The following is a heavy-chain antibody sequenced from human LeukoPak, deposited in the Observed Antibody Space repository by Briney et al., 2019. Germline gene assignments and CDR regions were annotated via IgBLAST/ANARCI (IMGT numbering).Heavy chain of an antibody. Sequence: GGSLRLSCAASGFTVSSNYMSWVRQAPGKGLEWVSVIYSGGSTYYADSVKGRFAISRDNSKNTLYLQMNSLRAEDTAVYYCARDVVTAAAGSYYYYGMDVWGKETTLSVSS. CDR3: ARDVVTAAAGSYYYYGMDV. CDR2: IYSGGST. J-gene: IGHJ6*04. V-gene: IGHV3-53*01. CDR1: GFTVSSNY. D-gene: IGHD6-13*01.